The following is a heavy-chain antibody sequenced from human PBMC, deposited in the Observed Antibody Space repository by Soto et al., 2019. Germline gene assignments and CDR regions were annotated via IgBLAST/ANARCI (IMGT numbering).Heavy chain of an antibody. Sequence: ASVKVSGKASGYTFTTYAIHWVRQAPGQRLEWMGWINAGHGNTKYSQNFQGRATITRDTSASTAYMELSSLRSEDTAVYYCARDGITGTATLDYWGQGTLVTVSS. CDR2: INAGHGNT. J-gene: IGHJ4*02. CDR3: ARDGITGTATLDY. D-gene: IGHD1-20*01. CDR1: GYTFTTYA. V-gene: IGHV1-3*01.